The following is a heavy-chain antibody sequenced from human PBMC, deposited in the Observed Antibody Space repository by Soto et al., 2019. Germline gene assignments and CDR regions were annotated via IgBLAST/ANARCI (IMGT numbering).Heavy chain of an antibody. D-gene: IGHD3-16*01. J-gene: IGHJ4*02. Sequence: QVQLVQSGAEVKKPGASVKVSCKASGYTFTSYGISWVRQAPGQGLEWMGWISAYNGNTNYAQKLQGRVTMTTDTATSTAYMELRRLRADDTAVYYCARRRASGLVITPDVDYWGQGTLVTVSS. CDR2: ISAYNGNT. V-gene: IGHV1-18*01. CDR3: ARRRASGLVITPDVDY. CDR1: GYTFTSYG.